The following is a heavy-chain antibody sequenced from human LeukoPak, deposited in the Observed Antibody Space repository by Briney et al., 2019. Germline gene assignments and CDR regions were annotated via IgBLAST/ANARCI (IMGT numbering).Heavy chain of an antibody. CDR3: ARDSGWKNFDY. V-gene: IGHV3-48*03. D-gene: IGHD6-19*01. CDR2: ISSSGSTI. Sequence: PGGSLRLSCAAPGFTFSSYEMTWVRQAPGKGLEWISYISSSGSTIYYADSVKGRFTISRDNAKNSLYLQMNSLRAEDTAVYYCARDSGWKNFDYWGQGTLVTVSS. CDR1: GFTFSSYE. J-gene: IGHJ4*02.